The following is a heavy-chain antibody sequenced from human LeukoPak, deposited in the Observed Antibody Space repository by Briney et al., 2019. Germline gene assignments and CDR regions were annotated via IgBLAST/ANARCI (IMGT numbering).Heavy chain of an antibody. CDR1: GFTFSSYS. V-gene: IGHV3-21*01. D-gene: IGHD1-26*01. CDR3: ARGIVGAALLWY. Sequence: GGSLRLSCAASGFTFSSYSMNWVRQAPGKGLEWVSSISSSSSYIYYADSVKGRFTISRDNAKNSLYLQMNSLRAEDTAVYYCARGIVGAALLWYWGQGTLVTVSS. J-gene: IGHJ4*02. CDR2: ISSSSSYI.